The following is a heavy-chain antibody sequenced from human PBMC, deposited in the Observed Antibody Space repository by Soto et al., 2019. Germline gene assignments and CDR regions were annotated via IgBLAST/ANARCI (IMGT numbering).Heavy chain of an antibody. J-gene: IGHJ1*01. Sequence: GGSLRLSCAASGFTFSSYGMHWVRQAPGKGLEWVAVIWYDGSNKYYADSVKGRFTISRDNSKNTLYLQMNSLRAEDTAVYYCARDNGYSYGYFEYFQHWGQGTLVTVSS. CDR1: GFTFSSYG. D-gene: IGHD5-18*01. CDR3: ARDNGYSYGYFEYFQH. V-gene: IGHV3-33*01. CDR2: IWYDGSNK.